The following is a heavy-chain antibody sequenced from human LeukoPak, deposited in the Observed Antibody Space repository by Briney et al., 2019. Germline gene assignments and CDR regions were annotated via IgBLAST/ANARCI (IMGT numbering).Heavy chain of an antibody. CDR1: GGSFSGYY. J-gene: IGHJ4*02. CDR3: ARDLGYSSGWPWRFDY. CDR2: INHSGST. D-gene: IGHD6-19*01. V-gene: IGHV4-34*01. Sequence: SETLSLTCAVYGGSFSGYYWSWIRQPPGKGLEWIGEINHSGSTNYNPSLKSRVTISVDTSKNQFSLKLSSVTAADTAVYYCARDLGYSSGWPWRFDYWGQGTLVTVSS.